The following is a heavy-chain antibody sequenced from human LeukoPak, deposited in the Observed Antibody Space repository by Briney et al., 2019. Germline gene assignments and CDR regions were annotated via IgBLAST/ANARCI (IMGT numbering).Heavy chain of an antibody. D-gene: IGHD3-16*01. Sequence: RTGGSLILSCAASGFTFSSYGMNWVRQAPGKRLEWVSYISSSSDSIYYADSVKGRFTISRDNAKNSLYLQMNSLRVEDTAVYYCVRGLNGDYWGQGTLVTVSS. CDR3: VRGLNGDY. CDR2: ISSSSDSI. CDR1: GFTFSSYG. J-gene: IGHJ4*02. V-gene: IGHV3-21*04.